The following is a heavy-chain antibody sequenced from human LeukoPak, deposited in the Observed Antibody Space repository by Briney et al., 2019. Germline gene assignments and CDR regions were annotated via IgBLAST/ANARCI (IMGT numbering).Heavy chain of an antibody. CDR2: IYYSGST. Sequence: KSSETLSLTCTVSGGSISSYYWSWIRQPPGKGLEWIGYIYYSGSTNYNPSLKSRVTISVDTSKNQFSLKLSSVTAADTAVYYCARALPFDPWGQGTLVTVSS. J-gene: IGHJ5*02. V-gene: IGHV4-59*01. CDR3: ARALPFDP. CDR1: GGSISSYY.